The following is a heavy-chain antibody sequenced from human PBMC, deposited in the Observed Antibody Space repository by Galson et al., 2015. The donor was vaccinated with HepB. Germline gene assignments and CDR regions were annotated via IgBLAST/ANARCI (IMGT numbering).Heavy chain of an antibody. CDR2: IYWDDTK. CDR1: GLSISASGEG. Sequence: PALVKPTQTLTLTCSLSGLSISASGEGVGWIRQPPGKALEWPSLIYWDDTKRYRPSLENRLTITKDTSKNQVVLTMTNMDPVDTGTYYCAKLGNSFFEYWGQGTPVTVSS. V-gene: IGHV2-5*02. J-gene: IGHJ4*02. D-gene: IGHD4-23*01. CDR3: AKLGNSFFEY.